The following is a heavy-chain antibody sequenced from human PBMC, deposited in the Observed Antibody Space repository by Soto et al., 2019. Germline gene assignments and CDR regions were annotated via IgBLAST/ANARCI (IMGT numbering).Heavy chain of an antibody. CDR2: ISGSGTYI. J-gene: IGHJ6*02. D-gene: IGHD3-10*01. CDR3: AANYYAYGLDV. Sequence: PGVALRLSCSASGLILSTYTMTWVRQAPGRGLEWVSSISGSGTYIYYADSVKGRFTISRDNAKNSLYLQMNSLRAEDTAVYYCAANYYAYGLDVWGQGTTVTVSS. V-gene: IGHV3-21*01. CDR1: GLILSTYT.